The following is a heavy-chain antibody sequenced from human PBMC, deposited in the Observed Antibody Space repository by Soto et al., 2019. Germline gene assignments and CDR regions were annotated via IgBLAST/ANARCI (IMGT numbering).Heavy chain of an antibody. D-gene: IGHD6-13*01. Sequence: PGESLKISCKASGYSFSSYWIGWVRQMPGKGLEWMGIIYPGDSDTKYSPSFQGQVTISADKSISTAYLQWSSLKASDTAMYYCARLASSNYYYYYGMDVWGQGTTVTVSS. CDR2: IYPGDSDT. CDR3: ARLASSNYYYYYGMDV. V-gene: IGHV5-51*01. J-gene: IGHJ6*02. CDR1: GYSFSSYW.